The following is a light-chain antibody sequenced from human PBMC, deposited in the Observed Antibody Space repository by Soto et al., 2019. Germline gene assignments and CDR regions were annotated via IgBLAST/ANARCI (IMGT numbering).Light chain of an antibody. V-gene: IGLV2-8*01. CDR3: SSYAGSNNLV. CDR1: SSDVGGYNY. J-gene: IGLJ2*01. CDR2: EVS. Sequence: QSVLTQPPSASGSPGQSVTISCTGTSSDVGGYNYVSWYQQHPGKAPKLMIYEVSKRPSGVPHRFSGSKSGNTASLTVSGLQAEEEADYYCSSYAGSNNLVFGGGTKVTVL.